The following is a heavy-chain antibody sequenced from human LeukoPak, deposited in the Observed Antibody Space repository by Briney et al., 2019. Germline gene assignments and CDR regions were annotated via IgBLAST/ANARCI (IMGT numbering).Heavy chain of an antibody. D-gene: IGHD5-18*01. CDR2: INPNSGGT. V-gene: IGHV1-2*02. CDR3: AAHTAMAAY. Sequence: ASLRVSCKASGYTFTGYYMHWVRQAPGQGLEWMGWINPNSGGTNYAQKFQGRVTMTRDTSISTAHMELSRLRSDDTAVYYCAAHTAMAAYWGQGTLVTVSS. CDR1: GYTFTGYY. J-gene: IGHJ4*02.